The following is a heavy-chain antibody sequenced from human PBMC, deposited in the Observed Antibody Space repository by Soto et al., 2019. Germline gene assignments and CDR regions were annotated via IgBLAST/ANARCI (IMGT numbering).Heavy chain of an antibody. CDR1: DFRFSDYW. J-gene: IGHJ4*02. CDR3: ARTYNWIAPHHFDY. Sequence: EVELVESGAGLAQPGGTLRLSCTDSDFRFSDYWMSWVLQAPGKGLGWVANIKQGGSEQYYVDSVKGRFTISRDNAKNSLFLQMNSLRADDTAAYYCARTYNWIAPHHFDYWVQGTLVTVAS. CDR2: IKQGGSEQ. D-gene: IGHD1-20*01. V-gene: IGHV3-7*01.